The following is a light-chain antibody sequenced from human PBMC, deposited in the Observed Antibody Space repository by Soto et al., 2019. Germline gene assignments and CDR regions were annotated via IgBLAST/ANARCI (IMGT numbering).Light chain of an antibody. CDR3: CSYADSSTYVV. Sequence: QSARTQPASVSGSPGQSITNSCTGTSSDVGSYNLVSWYQQHPGKAPKLMIYEGSKRPSGVSNRFSGSKSGNTASLTISGLQAEDEADYYCCSYADSSTYVVFGGATQLTVL. CDR1: SSDVGSYNL. V-gene: IGLV2-23*01. J-gene: IGLJ2*01. CDR2: EGS.